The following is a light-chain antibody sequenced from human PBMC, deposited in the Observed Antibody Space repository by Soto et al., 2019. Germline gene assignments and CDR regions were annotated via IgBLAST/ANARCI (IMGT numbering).Light chain of an antibody. Sequence: QSALTQPASVSGSPGQSITISCTGTSSDIGAYNYVSWYRQHPGKAPKLIIYEVTHRPSGISSRFSGSKSGNTASLTISGLQAEDEADYYCSSYASDITHVFGGGTKLTVL. J-gene: IGLJ3*02. CDR1: SSDIGAYNY. CDR2: EVT. V-gene: IGLV2-14*01. CDR3: SSYASDITHV.